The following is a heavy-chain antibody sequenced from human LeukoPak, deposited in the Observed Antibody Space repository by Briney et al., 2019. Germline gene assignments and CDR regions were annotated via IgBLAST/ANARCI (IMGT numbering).Heavy chain of an antibody. J-gene: IGHJ3*02. CDR1: GFTFSSYG. CDR3: AKGSDYDSSGNDGLDI. V-gene: IGHV3-33*06. Sequence: PGGSLRLSCAASGFTFSSYGMHWVRQAPGKGLEWVAVIWYDGSNKYYVDSVKGRFTISRDNSKNTLYLQMNSLRAEDTAVYYCAKGSDYDSSGNDGLDIWGQGTMVTVPS. D-gene: IGHD3-22*01. CDR2: IWYDGSNK.